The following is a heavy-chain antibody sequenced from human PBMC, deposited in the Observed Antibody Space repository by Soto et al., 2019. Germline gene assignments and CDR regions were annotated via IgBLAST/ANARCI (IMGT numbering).Heavy chain of an antibody. Sequence: SETLSLTCAVSGGSISSGGYSWSWIRQPPGKGLEWIGYIYHSGSTYYNPSLKSRVTISVDRSKNQFSLKLSSVTAADTAVYYCARVGSGSYPEEQVFDYWGQGTLVTVSS. V-gene: IGHV4-30-2*01. CDR2: IYHSGST. CDR3: ARVGSGSYPEEQVFDY. CDR1: GGSISSGGYS. D-gene: IGHD1-26*01. J-gene: IGHJ4*02.